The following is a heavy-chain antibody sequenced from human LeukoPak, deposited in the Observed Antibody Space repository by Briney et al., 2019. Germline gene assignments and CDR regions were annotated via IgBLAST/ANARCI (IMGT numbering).Heavy chain of an antibody. CDR2: TSGSDGLT. CDR1: GFIFSSYP. CDR3: AKSDTGGNWNPLKY. D-gene: IGHD1-20*01. Sequence: GGSLRLSCAASGFIFSSYPMSWVRQAPGKGLEWVSSTSGSDGLTYYADSVRGRFTISRDDSRNTLYLQLNSLRVEDTALYYCAKSDTGGNWNPLKYWGQGILVTVS. J-gene: IGHJ4*02. V-gene: IGHV3-23*01.